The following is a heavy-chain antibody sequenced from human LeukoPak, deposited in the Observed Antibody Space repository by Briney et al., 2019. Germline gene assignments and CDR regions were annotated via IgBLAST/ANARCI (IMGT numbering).Heavy chain of an antibody. V-gene: IGHV3-48*04. CDR3: AIDIFRGPVDY. D-gene: IGHD3/OR15-3a*01. J-gene: IGHJ4*02. CDR1: GFTFSSYS. Sequence: TGGSLRLSCAASGFTFSSYSMNWVRQAPGKGLEWVSYISSSSSTIYYADSVKGRFTISRDSAENTLYLQMNSLRAEDTAVYYCAIDIFRGPVDYWAQGTLVTVSS. CDR2: ISSSSSTI.